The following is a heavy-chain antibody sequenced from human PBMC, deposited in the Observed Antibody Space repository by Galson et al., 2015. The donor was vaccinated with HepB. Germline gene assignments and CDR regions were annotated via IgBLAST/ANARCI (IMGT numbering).Heavy chain of an antibody. CDR1: GFTVSGNY. CDR3: ATVGDWGYYVDV. Sequence: SLRLSCAASGFTVSGNYMTWVRQAPGKGLEWVSVIYSGGRIYYADSVKGRFTISRGNSKTTLHLQMNSLRAEDTAVYYCATVGDWGYYVDVWGKGTAVTVSS. CDR2: IYSGGRI. J-gene: IGHJ6*03. V-gene: IGHV3-53*01. D-gene: IGHD7-27*01.